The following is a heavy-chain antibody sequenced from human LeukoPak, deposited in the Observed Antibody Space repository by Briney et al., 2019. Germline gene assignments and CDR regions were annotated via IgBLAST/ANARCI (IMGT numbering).Heavy chain of an antibody. J-gene: IGHJ4*02. CDR2: IYTSGST. V-gene: IGHV4-4*07. D-gene: IGHD1-26*01. CDR3: ARDPVSGSPLDY. CDR1: GGSISSYY. Sequence: SETLSLTCTVSGGSISSYYWSWIRQPAGKGLEWIGRIYTSGSTNYNPSLKSRVTISVDTSKNQFSLKLSSVTAADTAVYYCARDPVSGSPLDYWGQGTLVTVSS.